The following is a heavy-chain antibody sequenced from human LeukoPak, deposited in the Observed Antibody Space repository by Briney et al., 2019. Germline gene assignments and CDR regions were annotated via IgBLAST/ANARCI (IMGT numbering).Heavy chain of an antibody. CDR1: GYTFTSYY. J-gene: IGHJ5*02. V-gene: IGHV1-46*01. D-gene: IGHD4-17*01. CDR3: ARLSSHYGDYKVDP. CDR2: INPSGGST. Sequence: GASVKVSCKASGYTFTSYYMHWVRQAPGEGLEWMGIINPSGGSTSYAQKFQGRVTMTRDMSTSTAYMELSSLRSEDTAVYYCARLSSHYGDYKVDPWGQGTLVTVSS.